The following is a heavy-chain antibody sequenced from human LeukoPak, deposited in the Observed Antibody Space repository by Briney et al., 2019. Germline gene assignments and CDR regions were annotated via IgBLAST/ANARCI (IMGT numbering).Heavy chain of an antibody. CDR2: ISYDGSTK. Sequence: PGGSLRLSCAASGFTFSNYGMNWVRQAPGKGPEWVAIISYDGSTKFYADSVKGRFTISRDNSKNTLYLQMNSLRAEDTAVYYCAKDIAGAFLEWTFDYWGQGTLVTVSS. J-gene: IGHJ4*02. CDR3: AKDIAGAFLEWTFDY. D-gene: IGHD3-3*01. CDR1: GFTFSNYG. V-gene: IGHV3-30*18.